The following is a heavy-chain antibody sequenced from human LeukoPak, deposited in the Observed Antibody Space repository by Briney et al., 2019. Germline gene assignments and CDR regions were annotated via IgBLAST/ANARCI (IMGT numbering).Heavy chain of an antibody. J-gene: IGHJ4*02. V-gene: IGHV1-8*01. D-gene: IGHD3-3*01. CDR1: GYTFTSYD. CDR2: MNPNSGNT. CDR3: ARGRGSSYYVFWSGYLYMFDY. Sequence: ASVKVSCKASGYTFTSYDINWVRQATGQGLEWMGWMNPNSGNTGYAQKFQGRVTMTRNTSISTAYMELSSLRSEDTAVYYCARGRGSSYYVFWSGYLYMFDYWGQGTLVTVSS.